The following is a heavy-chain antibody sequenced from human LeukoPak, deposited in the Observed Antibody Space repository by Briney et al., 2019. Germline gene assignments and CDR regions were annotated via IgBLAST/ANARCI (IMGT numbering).Heavy chain of an antibody. J-gene: IGHJ4*02. CDR3: ASSQSGYFVQ. CDR2: LSNDGSST. Sequence: GGSLRLSCAASGFTFSNFYMHWVRQAPGKGLVWVSRLSNDGSSTNYADSVKGRFTISRDNAKNTLYLQMNSLRAEDTAVYFCASSQSGYFVQWGQGTLVTVSS. D-gene: IGHD3-9*01. CDR1: GFTFSNFY. V-gene: IGHV3-74*01.